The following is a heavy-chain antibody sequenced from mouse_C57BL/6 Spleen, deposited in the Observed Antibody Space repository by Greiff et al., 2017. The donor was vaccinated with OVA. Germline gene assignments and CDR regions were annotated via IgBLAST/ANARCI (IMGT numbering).Heavy chain of an antibody. J-gene: IGHJ4*01. CDR1: GYTFTDYY. Sequence: EVQLQQSGPVLVKPGASVKMSCKASGYTFTDYYMNWVKQSHGKSLEWIGVINPYNGGTSYNQKFKGKATLTVDKSSSTAYMELNSLTSEDSAVYYCARSRRAMDYWGQGTSVTVSS. CDR2: INPYNGGT. V-gene: IGHV1-19*01. CDR3: ARSRRAMDY.